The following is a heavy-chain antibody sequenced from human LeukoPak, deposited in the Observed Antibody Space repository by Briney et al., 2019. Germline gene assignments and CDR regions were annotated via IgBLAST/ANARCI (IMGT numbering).Heavy chain of an antibody. D-gene: IGHD2-15*01. CDR1: GFSFSNYS. Sequence: GGTLRLSCAASGFSFSNYSMDWVRQAPGKGLEWVSSINGSSSYIYYADSVKGRFTISRDNAKNSLYLQMNSLRAEDTAVYYCAREDAGVLGVSCPFDYWGQGTLVTVSS. CDR3: AREDAGVLGVSCPFDY. J-gene: IGHJ4*02. V-gene: IGHV3-21*01. CDR2: INGSSSYI.